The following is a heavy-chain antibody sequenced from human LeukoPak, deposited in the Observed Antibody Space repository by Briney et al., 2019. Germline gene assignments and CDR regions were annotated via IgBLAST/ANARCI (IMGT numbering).Heavy chain of an antibody. V-gene: IGHV1-2*02. CDR3: ARGSSSWYLVFDP. J-gene: IGHJ5*02. D-gene: IGHD6-13*01. Sequence: GASVKVSCKASGYTFTSYYMHWVRQAPGQGLEWMGWINPNSGGTNYAQKFQGRVTMTRDTSISTAYMELSRLRSDDTAVYYCARGSSSWYLVFDPWGQGTLVTVSS. CDR2: INPNSGGT. CDR1: GYTFTSYY.